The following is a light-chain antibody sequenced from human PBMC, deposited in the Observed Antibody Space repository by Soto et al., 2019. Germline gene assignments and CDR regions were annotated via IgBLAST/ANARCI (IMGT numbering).Light chain of an antibody. CDR2: GAS. CDR1: QSISNN. V-gene: IGKV3-15*01. J-gene: IGKJ2*01. CDR3: RQYNNWPYT. Sequence: EIVMTQSPDTLSVSPGESATLSCRARQSISNNLAWYQQKPGQAPRLLIYGASTRTTGIPARFSGSGSGTEFTLTISSLQSEDFAVYYCRQYNNWPYTFAQGTKLEIK.